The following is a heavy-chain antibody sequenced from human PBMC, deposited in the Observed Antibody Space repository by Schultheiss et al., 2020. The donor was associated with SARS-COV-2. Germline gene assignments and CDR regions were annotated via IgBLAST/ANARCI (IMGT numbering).Heavy chain of an antibody. CDR1: GFTFSSYG. J-gene: IGHJ2*01. Sequence: GGSLRLSCAASGFTFSSYGMHWVRQAPGKGLEWVAVISYDGSNKYYADSVKGRFTISRDNSKNTLYLQMNSLRAEDTAVYYCAKDLDELGYGDYPPVVWGRGTLVTVSS. CDR3: AKDLDELGYGDYPPVV. V-gene: IGHV3-30*18. CDR2: ISYDGSNK. D-gene: IGHD4-17*01.